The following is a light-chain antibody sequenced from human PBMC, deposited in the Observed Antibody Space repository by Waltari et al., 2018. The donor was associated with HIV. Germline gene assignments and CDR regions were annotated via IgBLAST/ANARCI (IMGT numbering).Light chain of an antibody. CDR2: EVS. J-gene: IGLJ3*02. V-gene: IGLV2-23*02. Sequence: QSALTQPASVSGSPGQSITISCTGTSSDVGSDHLVFWYQQHPGKAPKLMIYEVSKRPSGVSNRFSGSKSGNTASLTISGLQAEDEADYYCCSYAGSSSWVFGGGTKLTVL. CDR1: SSDVGSDHL. CDR3: CSYAGSSSWV.